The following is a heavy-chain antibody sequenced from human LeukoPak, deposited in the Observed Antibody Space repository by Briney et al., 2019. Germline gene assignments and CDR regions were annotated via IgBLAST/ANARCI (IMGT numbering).Heavy chain of an antibody. CDR3: ARARRGYFDY. CDR2: IYYSGST. CDR1: GVSISSYY. Sequence: SETLSLTCTVSGVSISSYYWSWIRQPPGKGLEWIGYIYYSGSTNYNPSLKSRVTISVDTSKNQFSLKLSSVTAADTAVYYCARARRGYFDYWGQGTLVTVSS. J-gene: IGHJ4*02. V-gene: IGHV4-59*12.